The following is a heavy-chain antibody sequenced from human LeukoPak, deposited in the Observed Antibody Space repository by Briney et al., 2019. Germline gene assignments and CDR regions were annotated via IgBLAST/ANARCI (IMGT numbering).Heavy chain of an antibody. CDR1: GFTFSSYA. D-gene: IGHD6-13*01. CDR2: MWYDGSNK. J-gene: IGHJ4*02. Sequence: PGRSLRLSCAASGFTFSSYAMHWVRQAPGKGLEWVAVMWYDGSNKYYGDSVKGRFTISRDNSKNTLYLQMDSLRAEDTAVYYCARGHSSSWSYFEYWGQGTLVTVSS. V-gene: IGHV3-33*08. CDR3: ARGHSSSWSYFEY.